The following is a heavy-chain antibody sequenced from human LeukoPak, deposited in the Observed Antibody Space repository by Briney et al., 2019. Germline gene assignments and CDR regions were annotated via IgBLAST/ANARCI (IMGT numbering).Heavy chain of an antibody. CDR1: GGSFSGYY. V-gene: IGHV4-34*01. CDR3: ARGWAVPAAPYNWFDP. Sequence: TPSETLSLTCAVYGGSFSGYYWSWIRQPPGKGPEWIGEINHSGSTNYNPSLKSRVTISVDTSKNQFSLKLSFVTAADTAVYYCARGWAVPAAPYNWFDPWGQGTLVTVSS. CDR2: INHSGST. J-gene: IGHJ5*02. D-gene: IGHD2-2*01.